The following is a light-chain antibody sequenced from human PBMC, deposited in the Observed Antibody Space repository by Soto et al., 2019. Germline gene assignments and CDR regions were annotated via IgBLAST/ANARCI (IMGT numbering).Light chain of an antibody. CDR2: EVT. Sequence: QSVLTQPASVSGSPGQSITISCTGTSSDVGGYNYVSWYQQHPGKVPKLMIYEVTHRPSGVSNRFSGSKSDNTASLTISGLQAEDEADYYCSSYTSRSTQVFGTGTKLTVL. J-gene: IGLJ1*01. V-gene: IGLV2-14*01. CDR1: SSDVGGYNY. CDR3: SSYTSRSTQV.